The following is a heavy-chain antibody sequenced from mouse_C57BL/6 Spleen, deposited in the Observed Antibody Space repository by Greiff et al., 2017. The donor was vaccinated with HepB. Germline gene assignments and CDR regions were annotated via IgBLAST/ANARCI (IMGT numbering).Heavy chain of an antibody. CDR1: GYTFTSYW. V-gene: IGHV1-64*01. Sequence: VQLQQPGAELVKPGASVKLSCKASGYTFTSYWMHWVKQRPGQGLEWIGMIHPNSGSTNYNEKFKSKATLTVDKSSSTAYMQLSSLTSEDSAVYYCAPHYGYDEGFAYWGQGTLVTVSA. CDR3: APHYGYDEGFAY. D-gene: IGHD2-2*01. J-gene: IGHJ3*01. CDR2: IHPNSGST.